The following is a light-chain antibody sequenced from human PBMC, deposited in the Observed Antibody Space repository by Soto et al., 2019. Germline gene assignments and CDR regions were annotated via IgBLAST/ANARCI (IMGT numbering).Light chain of an antibody. CDR2: AAS. V-gene: IGKV1-5*01. Sequence: DIQMTQSPSTLSASVGDRVTITCRASQSISSWLAWYQQKPGKAPKLLIYAASSLESGDPSRFSGSGSGTEFTHTISSLQPDDFATYYCQQYNSYRGTFGQGTKVEIK. CDR3: QQYNSYRGT. CDR1: QSISSW. J-gene: IGKJ1*01.